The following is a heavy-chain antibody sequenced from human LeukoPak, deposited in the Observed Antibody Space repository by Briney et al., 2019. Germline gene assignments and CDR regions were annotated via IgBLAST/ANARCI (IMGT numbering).Heavy chain of an antibody. CDR2: IYTSGST. CDR1: GGSISSYY. D-gene: IGHD3-3*01. V-gene: IGHV4-4*07. CDR3: ASRENNFWSGRGHDY. Sequence: SETLSPTCTVSGGSISSYYWSWIRQPAGKGLEWIGRIYTSGSTNYNPSLKSRVTISVDKSKNQFSLKLSSVTAADTAVYYCASRENNFWSGRGHDYWGQGTLVTVSS. J-gene: IGHJ4*02.